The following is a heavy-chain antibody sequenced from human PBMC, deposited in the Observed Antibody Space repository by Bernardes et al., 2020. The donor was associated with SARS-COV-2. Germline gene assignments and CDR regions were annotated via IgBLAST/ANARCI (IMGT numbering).Heavy chain of an antibody. Sequence: GGSLRLSCAASGFTFSNFCMHWVRQAPGEGLVWVSRISFDGRIIHADSVKGRFTVSRDNAKNTLFLQMNSLRPEDTAVYYCAREYLSGSSIGGGDAFDIWGRGTMVTVSS. V-gene: IGHV3-74*01. J-gene: IGHJ3*02. CDR3: AREYLSGSSIGGGDAFDI. CDR1: GFTFSNFC. CDR2: ISFDGRI. D-gene: IGHD1-26*01.